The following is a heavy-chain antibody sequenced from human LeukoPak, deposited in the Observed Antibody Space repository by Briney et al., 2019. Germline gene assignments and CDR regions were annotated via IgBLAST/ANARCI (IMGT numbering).Heavy chain of an antibody. CDR3: VSVGATMAFDY. CDR1: GYTFTSYY. Sequence: ASVKVSCKASGYTFTSYYMHWVRQAPGQGLEWMGIINPSGGSTSYAQKFQGRVTMTRDMSTSTVYMELSSLRSEDTAVYYCVSVGATMAFDYWGQGTLVTVSS. V-gene: IGHV1-46*01. CDR2: INPSGGST. J-gene: IGHJ4*02. D-gene: IGHD1-26*01.